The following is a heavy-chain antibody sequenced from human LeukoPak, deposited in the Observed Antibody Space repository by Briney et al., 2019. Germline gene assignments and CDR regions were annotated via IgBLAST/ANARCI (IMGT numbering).Heavy chain of an antibody. D-gene: IGHD3-9*01. Sequence: GGSLRLSCAASGFTFSSYAMSWVRQAPGKGLEWVSAISGSGGSTYYADSVKGRFTISRDNSKNTLYLQMNSLRAEDTAVYYCASGQLRYFDWSGSFFGYWGQGTLVTVSS. CDR1: GFTFSSYA. CDR2: ISGSGGST. J-gene: IGHJ4*02. V-gene: IGHV3-23*01. CDR3: ASGQLRYFDWSGSFFGY.